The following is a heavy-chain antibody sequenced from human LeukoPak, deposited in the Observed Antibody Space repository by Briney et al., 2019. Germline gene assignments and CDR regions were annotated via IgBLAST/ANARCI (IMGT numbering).Heavy chain of an antibody. J-gene: IGHJ3*02. V-gene: IGHV3-7*01. D-gene: IGHD3-22*01. CDR3: AREGGMIVPVPGAFDI. Sequence: GGSLRLSCAASGFTFSSYWMSWVRQAPGKGLEWVANIKQDGSEKYYVDSVKGRFTISRDNAKNSLYLQMNSLRAEDTAVYYCAREGGMIVPVPGAFDIWGQGTMVTVSS. CDR2: IKQDGSEK. CDR1: GFTFSSYW.